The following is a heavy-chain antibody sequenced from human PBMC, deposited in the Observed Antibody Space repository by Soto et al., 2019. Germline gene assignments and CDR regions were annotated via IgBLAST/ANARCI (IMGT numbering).Heavy chain of an antibody. D-gene: IGHD2-15*01. J-gene: IGHJ4*02. V-gene: IGHV1-69*13. Sequence: ASVKVSCKASGGTFSSYAISWVRQAPGQGLEWMGGIIPIFGTANYAQKFQGRVTITADESTSTAYMELSSLRSEDTAVYYCAIMATLEYYFDYWGQGTLVTVSS. CDR2: IIPIFGTA. CDR1: GGTFSSYA. CDR3: AIMATLEYYFDY.